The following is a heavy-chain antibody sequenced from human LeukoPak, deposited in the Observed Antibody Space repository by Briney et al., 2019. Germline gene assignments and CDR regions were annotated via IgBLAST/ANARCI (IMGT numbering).Heavy chain of an antibody. D-gene: IGHD3-9*01. J-gene: IGHJ4*02. CDR1: GFTFSSYG. Sequence: GGSLRLSCAASGFTFSSYGIHWVRQAPGKGLEWVAFIRYDGSNKYYADSVKGRFTISRDNSKNTLYLQMKSLRAEDTAVYYCARVGYFAGYYWGQGTLVTVSS. CDR3: ARVGYFAGYY. CDR2: IRYDGSNK. V-gene: IGHV3-30*02.